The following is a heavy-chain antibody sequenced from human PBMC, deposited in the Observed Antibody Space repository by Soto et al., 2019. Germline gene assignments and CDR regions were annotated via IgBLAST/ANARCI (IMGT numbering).Heavy chain of an antibody. CDR3: ARENSGMYV. CDR2: IWYDGSKK. Sequence: QVQLVESGGGVVQPGRSLRLSCAASGFPFSSYAMHWVRQAPGKGLEWVAVIWYDGSKKFYADSVKGRFTISRDDSKNTHYLQMNSLRAEDTAVYYCARENSGMYVWGQGTTVTVSS. CDR1: GFPFSSYA. V-gene: IGHV3-33*01. J-gene: IGHJ6*02.